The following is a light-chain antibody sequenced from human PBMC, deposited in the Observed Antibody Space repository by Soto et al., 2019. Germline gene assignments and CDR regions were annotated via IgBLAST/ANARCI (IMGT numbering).Light chain of an antibody. V-gene: IGKV1-5*03. CDR3: QQYNSYFRT. CDR1: QSISSW. CDR2: EAS. Sequence: DIQMTQSPSTLSASVGDRVTITCRASQSISSWLAWYQQKPGKAPKLLIYEASRLEIGVPSRFSGSGSGTEFTLTISSMQHDDFATYSCQQYNSYFRTLGQGTKVDIK. J-gene: IGKJ1*01.